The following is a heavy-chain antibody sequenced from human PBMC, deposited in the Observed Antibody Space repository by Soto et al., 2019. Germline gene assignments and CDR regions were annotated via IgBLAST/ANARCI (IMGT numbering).Heavy chain of an antibody. CDR1: GFAFSSYS. D-gene: IGHD6-19*01. CDR2: FRTGGDDATT. Sequence: GGSLRLSCAAAGFAFSSYSMSWVRQSPGKGVERVSGFRTGGDDATTYYADSVQGRFAISRDNSKNTLYLHMNSLRAEDTAVSYCARDLSGASGSYYYYYRMDVSGQGTTVTVSS. V-gene: IGHV3-23*01. CDR3: ARDLSGASGSYYYYYRMDV. J-gene: IGHJ6*02.